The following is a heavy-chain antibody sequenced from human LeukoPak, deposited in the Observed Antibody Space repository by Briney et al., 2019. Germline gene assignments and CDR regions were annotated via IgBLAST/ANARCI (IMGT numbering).Heavy chain of an antibody. D-gene: IGHD1-1*01. J-gene: IGHJ4*02. V-gene: IGHV3-21*01. CDR2: ISSSSSYI. CDR3: ARDPPTTSGD. Sequence: PGGSLRLSCAASGFTFSSYAMSWVRQAPGKGLEWVSAISSSSSYIYYADSVKGRLTISRDNAKNSLYLQMNSLRAEDTAVYYCARDPPTTSGDWGQGTLVTVSS. CDR1: GFTFSSYA.